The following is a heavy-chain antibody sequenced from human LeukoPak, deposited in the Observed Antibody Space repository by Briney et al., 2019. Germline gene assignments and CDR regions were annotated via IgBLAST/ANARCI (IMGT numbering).Heavy chain of an antibody. Sequence: SETLSLTCTVSGGSISSRSYYWGWISQPPGKGLEWIANIYYSGDTYYNPSLKSRVTISVDTSRNQFSLKLSSVTAADTAVYYCARDRSRWDLLPFDYWGQGTLVTVSS. CDR1: GGSISSRSYY. CDR3: ARDRSRWDLLPFDY. J-gene: IGHJ4*02. D-gene: IGHD1-26*01. V-gene: IGHV4-39*07. CDR2: IYYSGDT.